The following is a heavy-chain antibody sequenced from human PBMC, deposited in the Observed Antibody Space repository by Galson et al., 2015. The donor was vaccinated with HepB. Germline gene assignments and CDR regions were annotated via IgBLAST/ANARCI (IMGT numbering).Heavy chain of an antibody. D-gene: IGHD3-3*01. CDR2: ISSSSSYI. Sequence: SLRLSCAASGFTFSSYSMNWVRQAPGKGLEWVSSISSSSSYIYYADSVKGRFTISRDNAKNSLYLQMNSLRAEDTAVYYCARVRLYDFWSGLAEMGWFDPWGQGTLVTVSS. CDR3: ARVRLYDFWSGLAEMGWFDP. CDR1: GFTFSSYS. V-gene: IGHV3-21*01. J-gene: IGHJ5*02.